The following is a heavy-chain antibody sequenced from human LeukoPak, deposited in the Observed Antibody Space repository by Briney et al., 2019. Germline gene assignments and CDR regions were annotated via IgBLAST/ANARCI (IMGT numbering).Heavy chain of an antibody. CDR3: ACYPSLLWFGELFSWFDP. D-gene: IGHD3-10*01. V-gene: IGHV3-30*02. CDR2: IRYDGSNK. J-gene: IGHJ5*02. CDR1: GFTFSSYG. Sequence: GSLRLSCAASGFTFSSYGMHWVRQAPGKGLEWVAFIRYDGSNKYYADSVKGRFTISRDNSKNTLYLQMNSLRAEDTAVYYCACYPSLLWFGELFSWFDPWGQGTLVTVSS.